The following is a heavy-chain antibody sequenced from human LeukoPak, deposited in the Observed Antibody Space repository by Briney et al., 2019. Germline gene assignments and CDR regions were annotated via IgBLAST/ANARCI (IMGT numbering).Heavy chain of an antibody. J-gene: IGHJ5*02. CDR2: IYYSGST. D-gene: IGHD1-26*01. CDR3: ARDGGSLVGASDGWFDP. V-gene: IGHV4-38-2*02. Sequence: SETLSLTCTVSDYSISSGYYWGWIRQPPGKGLEWIGSIYYSGSTYYNPSLKSRVTISVDTSKNQFSLKLSSVTAADTAVYYCARDGGSLVGASDGWFDPWGQGTLVTVSS. CDR1: DYSISSGYY.